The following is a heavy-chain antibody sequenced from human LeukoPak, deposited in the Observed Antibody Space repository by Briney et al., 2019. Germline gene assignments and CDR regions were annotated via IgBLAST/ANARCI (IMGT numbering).Heavy chain of an antibody. CDR2: INTNTGNP. J-gene: IGHJ4*02. Sequence: ASVKVSCKASGYTFTSYGISWVRQAPGQGLEWMGWINTNTGNPTYAQGFTGRFVFSLDTSVSTAYLQISSLKAEDTAVYYCARGRGWFGGSNFDSWGQGTLVTVSS. CDR1: GYTFTSYG. CDR3: ARGRGWFGGSNFDS. V-gene: IGHV7-4-1*02. D-gene: IGHD3-10*01.